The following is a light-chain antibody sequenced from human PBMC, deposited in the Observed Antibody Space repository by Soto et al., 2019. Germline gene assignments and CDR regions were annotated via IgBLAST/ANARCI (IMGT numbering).Light chain of an antibody. Sequence: EVVMTQSPVTLSVSPGQRATFSCRASQSVNSNVAGHQQKPGQAPRLLIFDASSRATGVAARFSGSGSGKEFPLTSRSLHAEDSAVYRRQQCDNRPPTFGQGTKVEIK. CDR3: QQCDNRPPT. CDR1: QSVNSN. J-gene: IGKJ1*01. V-gene: IGKV3-15*01. CDR2: DAS.